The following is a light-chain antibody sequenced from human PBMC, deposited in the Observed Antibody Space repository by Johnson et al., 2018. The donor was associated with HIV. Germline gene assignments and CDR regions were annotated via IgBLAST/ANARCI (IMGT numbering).Light chain of an antibody. CDR1: SSNIGNNY. CDR3: GTWDRNLSGHV. J-gene: IGLJ1*01. Sequence: QSVLTQPPSVSAAPGQKVTISCSGSSSNIGNNYVSWYQQLPGTAPKLLICENNKRPSGIPDRFSGSKSGTSATLGITGLQTGYEADYYCGTWDRNLSGHVFGTGTKVTVL. V-gene: IGLV1-51*02. CDR2: ENN.